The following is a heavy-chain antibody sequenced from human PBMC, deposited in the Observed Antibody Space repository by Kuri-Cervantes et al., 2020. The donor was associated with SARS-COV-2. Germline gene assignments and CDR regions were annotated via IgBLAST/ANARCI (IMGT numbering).Heavy chain of an antibody. CDR2: ISGSGGST. CDR1: GFTVNSNY. Sequence: GGSLRLSCAASGFTVNSNYMSWVRQAPGKGLEWVSAISGSGGSTYYADSVKGRFTISRDNSKNTLYLQMNSLRAEDTAVYYCAKDEMTTVTTGFDYWGQGTLVTVSS. J-gene: IGHJ4*02. V-gene: IGHV3-23*01. D-gene: IGHD4-11*01. CDR3: AKDEMTTVTTGFDY.